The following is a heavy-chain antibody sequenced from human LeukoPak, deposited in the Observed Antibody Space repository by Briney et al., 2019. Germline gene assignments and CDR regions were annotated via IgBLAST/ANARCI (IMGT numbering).Heavy chain of an antibody. Sequence: ASVKVSCKASGYTFTGYYMLWVRQAPGQGLEWMGWINPNRGGTNYAQKFQGRVTMTRDTSISTAYMELSRLRSDDTAVYYCARDEITIFGVGPGYYYGMDVWGQGTTVTVSS. CDR3: ARDEITIFGVGPGYYYGMDV. CDR2: INPNRGGT. V-gene: IGHV1-2*02. D-gene: IGHD3-3*01. J-gene: IGHJ6*02. CDR1: GYTFTGYY.